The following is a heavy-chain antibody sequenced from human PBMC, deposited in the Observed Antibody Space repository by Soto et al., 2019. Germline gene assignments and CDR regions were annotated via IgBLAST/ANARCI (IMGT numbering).Heavy chain of an antibody. V-gene: IGHV3-66*01. J-gene: IGHJ4*02. CDR2: IQDGGSI. CDR1: GFTVSNNY. Sequence: PGRSLRLPCAASGFTVSNNYMTWVRQAPGKGLEWVAVIQDGGSISYADSVSDRFTISRDNAKNTVFLEMNSLRPVDTAVYFCARGEGSGSNALGHWGQGTLVTVSS. D-gene: IGHD3-16*01. CDR3: ARGEGSGSNALGH.